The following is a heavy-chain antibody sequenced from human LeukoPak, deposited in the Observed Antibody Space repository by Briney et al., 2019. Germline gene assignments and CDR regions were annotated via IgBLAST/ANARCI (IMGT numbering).Heavy chain of an antibody. V-gene: IGHV4-34*01. CDR2: INHSGST. J-gene: IGHJ3*02. Sequence: SETLSLTCAVYGGSFSGYYWSWIRQPPGKGREWIGEINHSGSTNYNPSLKSRVTISVDTSKNQFSLKLSSVTAADTAVYYCARLGVVVPAAITYAFDIWGQGTMVTVSS. CDR1: GGSFSGYY. D-gene: IGHD2-2*01. CDR3: ARLGVVVPAAITYAFDI.